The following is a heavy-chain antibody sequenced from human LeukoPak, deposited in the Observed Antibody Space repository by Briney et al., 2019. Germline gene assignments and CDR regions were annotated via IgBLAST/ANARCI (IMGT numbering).Heavy chain of an antibody. CDR2: INPNSGGT. J-gene: IGHJ3*02. Sequence: ASVKVSCKASGYTFTGYYMHWVRQAPGQGLEWMGWINPNSGGTNYAQKFQGRVTMTRDTSISTAYMELSRLRSDDTAVYYCARAAAGYCSSTSCYGEAFDIWGQGTMVTVSS. V-gene: IGHV1-2*02. CDR1: GYTFTGYY. D-gene: IGHD2-2*01. CDR3: ARAAAGYCSSTSCYGEAFDI.